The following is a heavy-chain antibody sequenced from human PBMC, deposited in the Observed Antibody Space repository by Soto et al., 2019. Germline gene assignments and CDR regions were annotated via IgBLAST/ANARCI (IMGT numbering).Heavy chain of an antibody. CDR1: GGSFSGYY. D-gene: IGHD2-21*01. V-gene: IGHV3-30-3*01. Sequence: QVQLQQWGAGLLKPSETLSLTCAVYGGSFSGYYWNWVRQAPGKGLEWVAAMSYDGNSKYFADSVKGRFTISRDNSKNTLSLQMNSLGAEDSAVYYCARGRTVRDHDDFDLWGQGTLVTVSP. J-gene: IGHJ4*02. CDR3: ARGRTVRDHDDFDL. CDR2: MSYDGNSK.